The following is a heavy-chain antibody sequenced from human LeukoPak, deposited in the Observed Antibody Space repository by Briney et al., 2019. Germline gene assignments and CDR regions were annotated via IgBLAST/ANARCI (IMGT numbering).Heavy chain of an antibody. CDR3: ARTRIAVADYYYYYGMDV. CDR2: INPNSGGT. CDR1: GYIFTDYY. V-gene: IGHV1/OR15-1*04. J-gene: IGHJ6*02. Sequence: GASVKVSCKASGYIFTDYYMHWVRQAPGQELGWMGRINPNSGGTNYAQKFQGRVTMTRDTSTSTVYMELSSLRSEDTAVYYCARTRIAVADYYYYYGMDVWGQGTTVTVSS. D-gene: IGHD6-19*01.